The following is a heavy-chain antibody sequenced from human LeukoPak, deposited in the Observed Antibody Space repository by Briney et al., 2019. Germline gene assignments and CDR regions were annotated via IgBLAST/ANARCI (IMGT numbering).Heavy chain of an antibody. CDR3: AKLDYYDTH. J-gene: IGHJ4*02. V-gene: IGHV3-23*01. CDR1: GLSFENYV. D-gene: IGHD3-22*01. CDR2: ISGSGKTI. Sequence: GGSLRLSCVGSGLSFENYVLSWVRQAPGKGLVWVAAISGSGKTIYYADSVKGRFTVSRDNSKNTLYLQMNSLRAEDTAVYFCAKLDYYDTHWGQGTLVTVSS.